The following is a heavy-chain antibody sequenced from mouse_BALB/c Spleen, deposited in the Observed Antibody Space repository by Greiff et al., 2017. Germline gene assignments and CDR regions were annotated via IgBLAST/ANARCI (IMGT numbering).Heavy chain of an antibody. J-gene: IGHJ3*01. V-gene: IGHV3-2*02. D-gene: IGHD2-4*01. CDR2: ISYSGST. Sequence: EVQLKESGPGLVKPSQSLSLTCTVTGYSITSDYAWNWIRQFPGNKLEWMGYISYSGSTSYNPSLKSRISITRDTSKNQFFLQLNSVTTEDTATYYCASLYYDYDRFAYWGQGTLVTVSA. CDR1: GYSITSDYA. CDR3: ASLYYDYDRFAY.